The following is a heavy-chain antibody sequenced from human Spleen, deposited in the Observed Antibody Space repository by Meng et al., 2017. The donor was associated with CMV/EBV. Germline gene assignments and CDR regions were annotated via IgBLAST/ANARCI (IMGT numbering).Heavy chain of an antibody. V-gene: IGHV1-2*02. J-gene: IGHJ5*02. Sequence: FTDYDMHWVRQAPGQGLEWMAWINPHTGFANYAQKFRGRVTMTRDTSITTAYMDLRSLRSDDTATYYCATSRATYCTTTTCPRDWFDPWGQGTLVTVSS. CDR1: FTDYD. D-gene: IGHD2-2*01. CDR2: INPHTGFA. CDR3: ATSRATYCTTTTCPRDWFDP.